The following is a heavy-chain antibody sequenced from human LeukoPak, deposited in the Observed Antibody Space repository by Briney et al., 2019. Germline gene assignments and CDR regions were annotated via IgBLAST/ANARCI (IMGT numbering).Heavy chain of an antibody. CDR2: INHSGST. Sequence: SEALSLTCAVYGGSFSGYYWSWIRQPPGKGLEWIGEINHSGSTNYNPSLKSRVTISVDTSKNQFSLKLSSVTAAATAVYYCASILTGTFYGMDVWGQGTTVTVSS. CDR3: ASILTGTFYGMDV. D-gene: IGHD1-20*01. CDR1: GGSFSGYY. V-gene: IGHV4-34*01. J-gene: IGHJ6*02.